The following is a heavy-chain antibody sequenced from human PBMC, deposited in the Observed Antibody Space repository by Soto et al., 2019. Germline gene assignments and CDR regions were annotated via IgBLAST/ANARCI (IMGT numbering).Heavy chain of an antibody. J-gene: IGHJ4*02. V-gene: IGHV4-4*02. D-gene: IGHD1-1*01. CDR3: ASRRSLGYTFDN. CDR2: IYHSGST. Sequence: HVQLQESGPGRVKPSGTLSLTCAVSGGSISHANWWSWVRQPPGKGLEWIGEIYHSGSTNFTPSLRSRVSISVDKSKSQFSLKLTSVTAADTAVYYCASRRSLGYTFDNCGQGTLVTVSS. CDR1: GGSISHANW.